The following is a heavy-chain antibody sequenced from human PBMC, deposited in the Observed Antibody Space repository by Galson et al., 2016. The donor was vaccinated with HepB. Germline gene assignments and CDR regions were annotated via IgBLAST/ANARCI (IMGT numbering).Heavy chain of an antibody. Sequence: TLSLTCAVSGGSISSGGYSWSWIRQPPGKGLEWIGYIYHSGSTYYNSSLKSRVTISVDTSKNQFSLKLSSVTAADTAVYYCASDSGPPGGFDYWGQGTLVTVSS. CDR3: ASDSGPPGGFDY. CDR2: IYHSGST. V-gene: IGHV4-30-2*01. CDR1: GGSISSGGYS. J-gene: IGHJ4*02. D-gene: IGHD5-12*01.